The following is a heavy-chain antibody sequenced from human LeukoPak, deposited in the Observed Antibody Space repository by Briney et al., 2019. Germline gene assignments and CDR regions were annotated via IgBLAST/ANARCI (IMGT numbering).Heavy chain of an antibody. D-gene: IGHD3-10*01. V-gene: IGHV3-30-3*01. Sequence: GRSLRLSCAASGFTFSSYAMHWVRQAPGKGLEGVAVISYDGSNKYYADSVKGRFTISRDNSKNTLYLQMNSLRAEDTAVYYCARGLTYYYGSGSYSWFDPWGQGTLVTVSS. J-gene: IGHJ5*02. CDR2: ISYDGSNK. CDR1: GFTFSSYA. CDR3: ARGLTYYYGSGSYSWFDP.